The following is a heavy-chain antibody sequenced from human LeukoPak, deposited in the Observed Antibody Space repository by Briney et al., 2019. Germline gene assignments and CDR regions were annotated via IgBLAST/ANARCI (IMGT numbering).Heavy chain of an antibody. V-gene: IGHV3-53*01. J-gene: IGHJ4*02. Sequence: PGGSLRLSCAASGFTVSSNYMSWVRQAPGKGLEWVSVIYGGGSTYYADSVKGRFTISRDNSKNTLYLQMNSLRAEDTAVYYCARETVTTIDYWGQGTLVTVSS. D-gene: IGHD4-11*01. CDR3: ARETVTTIDY. CDR2: IYGGGST. CDR1: GFTVSSNY.